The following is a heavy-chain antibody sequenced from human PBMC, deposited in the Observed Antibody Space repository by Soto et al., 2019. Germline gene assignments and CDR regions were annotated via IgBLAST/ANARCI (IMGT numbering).Heavy chain of an antibody. V-gene: IGHV3-48*03. CDR3: ARGRVPSYYDFWSGYYYSAFDI. CDR2: ISSSGSTI. Sequence: GGSLRLSCAASGFTFSSYEMNWVRQAPGKGLEWVSYISSSGSTIYYADSVKGRFTISRDNAKNSLYLQMNSLRAEDTAVYYCARGRVPSYYDFWSGYYYSAFDIWGQGTMVTVSS. CDR1: GFTFSSYE. J-gene: IGHJ3*02. D-gene: IGHD3-3*01.